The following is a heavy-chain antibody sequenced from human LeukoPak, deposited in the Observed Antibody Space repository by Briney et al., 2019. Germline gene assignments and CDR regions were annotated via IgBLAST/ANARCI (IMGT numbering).Heavy chain of an antibody. CDR2: IYYSGST. D-gene: IGHD3-22*01. CDR1: GGSISSSSYY. CDR3: SSTNYYYSSGYSHDAFDI. J-gene: IGHJ3*02. Sequence: SETLSLTCTVSGGSISSSSYYWGWTRQPPGKGLEWIGSIYYSGSTYYNPSLKSRVTISVDTSKNQFSLKLSSVTAADTAVYYWSSTNYYYSSGYSHDAFDIWGQGTMVTVSS. V-gene: IGHV4-39*01.